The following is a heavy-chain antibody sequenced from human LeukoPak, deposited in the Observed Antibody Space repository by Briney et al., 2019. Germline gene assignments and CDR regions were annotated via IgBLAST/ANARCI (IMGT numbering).Heavy chain of an antibody. CDR1: GGSFSGYY. D-gene: IGHD6-13*01. Sequence: SETLSLTCAVYGGSFSGYYWSWIRQPPGKGLEWIGEIYHSGSTNYNPSLKSRVTISVDTSKNQFSLKLSSVTAADTAVYYCARHGGQQQLVKNYYYGMDVWGQGTTVTVSS. J-gene: IGHJ6*02. V-gene: IGHV4-34*01. CDR2: IYHSGST. CDR3: ARHGGQQQLVKNYYYGMDV.